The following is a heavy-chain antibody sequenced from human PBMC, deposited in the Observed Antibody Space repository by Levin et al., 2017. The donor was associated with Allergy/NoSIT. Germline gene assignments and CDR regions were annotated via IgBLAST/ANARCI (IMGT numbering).Heavy chain of an antibody. CDR3: ARDFCTTTSCYDY. Sequence: HSGGSLRLSCGASGFTFSTHGMVWVRQAPGRGLEWLAFLWPDGTNIQYADSVKGRFTISRDNSKNVLYLQMNSLRAEDTAMYYCARDFCTTTSCYDYWGQGTLVTVSS. CDR1: GFTFSTHG. V-gene: IGHV3-33*01. D-gene: IGHD2-2*01. J-gene: IGHJ4*02. CDR2: LWPDGTNI.